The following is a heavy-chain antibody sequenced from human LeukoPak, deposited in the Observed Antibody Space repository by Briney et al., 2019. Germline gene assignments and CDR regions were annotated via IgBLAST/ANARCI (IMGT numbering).Heavy chain of an antibody. CDR1: GYTFTSYY. V-gene: IGHV1-46*01. D-gene: IGHD3-22*01. Sequence: GASVKVSCKASGYTFTSYYMHWVRQAPGQGLEWMGIINPSGGATTYAQKFQGRVTMTRDMSTSTVYMELSSLRSEDTAVYYCARDGARYYYDSSGFADYWGQGTLVTVSS. CDR2: INPSGGAT. J-gene: IGHJ4*02. CDR3: ARDGARYYYDSSGFADY.